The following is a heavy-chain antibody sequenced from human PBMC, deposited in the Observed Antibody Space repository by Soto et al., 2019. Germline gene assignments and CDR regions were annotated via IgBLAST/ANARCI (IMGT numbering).Heavy chain of an antibody. V-gene: IGHV4-34*01. J-gene: IGHJ5*02. D-gene: IGHD3-10*01. Sequence: SETLSLTCAVYGGSCSGYYWSWIRQPPGKGLEWIGEINHSGSTNYNPSLKSRVTISVDTSKNQFSLKLSSVNAADTAVYYCARGLLGRVIMARRVTGGPFDPRG. CDR2: INHSGST. CDR3: ARGLLGRVIMARRVTGGPFDP. CDR1: GGSCSGYY.